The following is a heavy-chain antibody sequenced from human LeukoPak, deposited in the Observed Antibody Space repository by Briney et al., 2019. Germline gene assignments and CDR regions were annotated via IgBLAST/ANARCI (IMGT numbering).Heavy chain of an antibody. CDR1: GFTFSSYE. D-gene: IGHD6-19*01. CDR2: ISSSGITI. CDR3: ARGDSIAVADYGMDL. Sequence: GGSLRLSCAASGFTFSSYEMNWVRQAPGKGLEWVSYISSSGITIYYADSVKGRFTISRDNAKNSLYLQMNSLRAEDTAVYYCARGDSIAVADYGMDLWGQGTTVTVSS. J-gene: IGHJ6*02. V-gene: IGHV3-48*03.